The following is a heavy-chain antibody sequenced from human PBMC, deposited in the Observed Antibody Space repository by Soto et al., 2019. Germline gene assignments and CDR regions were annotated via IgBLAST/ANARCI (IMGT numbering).Heavy chain of an antibody. CDR3: ARDGGYGTPFDY. Sequence: LRLSCAASGFAFSSCWLHWVRQAPGKGLMIVSRITGDGTDTAYATSVKGRFTISRDNAKNMVYLQMDSLKAEDTAVYYCARDGGYGTPFDYWGQGALVTVSS. CDR1: GFAFSSCW. J-gene: IGHJ4*02. CDR2: ITGDGTDT. D-gene: IGHD5-12*01. V-gene: IGHV3-74*01.